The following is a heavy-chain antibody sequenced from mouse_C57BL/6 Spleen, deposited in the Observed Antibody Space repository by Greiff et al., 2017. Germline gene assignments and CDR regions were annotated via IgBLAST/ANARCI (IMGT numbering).Heavy chain of an antibody. CDR3: AREYSNRKGWFAY. CDR1: DYTFTSYW. D-gene: IGHD2-5*01. Sequence: QVQLKQPGTELVKPGASVKLSCKASDYTFTSYWMHWVKQRPGQGLEWIGNINPSNGGTNYNEKFKSKATLTVDKSSSTAYMQLSSLTSEDSAVYYCAREYSNRKGWFAYWGQGTLVTVSA. CDR2: INPSNGGT. J-gene: IGHJ3*01. V-gene: IGHV1-53*01.